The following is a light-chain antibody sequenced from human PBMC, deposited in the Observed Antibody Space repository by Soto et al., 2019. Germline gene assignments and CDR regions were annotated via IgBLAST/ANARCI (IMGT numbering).Light chain of an antibody. CDR3: FSYTSSGTYV. Sequence: ALTQPASVPGSPGQSITISCTGTSSDVGNYKYVSWYQQHPGKAPKLMIYEVSNRPSGVSNRFSGSKSGNTASLTISGLQAEDETDYYCFSYTSSGTYVFGTGTKVTVL. CDR2: EVS. V-gene: IGLV2-14*01. CDR1: SSDVGNYKY. J-gene: IGLJ1*01.